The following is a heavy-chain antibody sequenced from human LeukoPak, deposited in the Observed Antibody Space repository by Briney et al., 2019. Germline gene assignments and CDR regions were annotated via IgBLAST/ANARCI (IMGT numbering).Heavy chain of an antibody. CDR3: ASYYDILTGYRVPTMDV. CDR2: ISSSSSYI. CDR1: GFTFSSYA. Sequence: PGGSLRLSCAASGFTFSSYAMNWVRQAPGKGLEWVSSISSSSSYIYYADSVKGRFTISRDNAKNSLYLQMNSLRAEDTAVYYCASYYDILTGYRVPTMDVWGQGTTVTVSS. D-gene: IGHD3-9*01. V-gene: IGHV3-21*01. J-gene: IGHJ6*02.